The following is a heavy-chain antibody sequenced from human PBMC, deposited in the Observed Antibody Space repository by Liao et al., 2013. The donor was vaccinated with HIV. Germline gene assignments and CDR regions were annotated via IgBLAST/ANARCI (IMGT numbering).Heavy chain of an antibody. V-gene: IGHV4-59*08. Sequence: QVQLQESGPGLVKPSETLSLACTVSGGSLSSYYWSWIRQPPGKGLEWIGYIYYSGTTNYNPSLKSRVTISVDTSNNQFSLKLNSVTAADTAVYYCARVTNYYDSSAYYYRAFDIWGQGTMVTVSS. CDR3: ARVTNYYDSSAYYYRAFDI. CDR2: IYYSGTT. CDR1: GGSLSSYY. D-gene: IGHD3-22*01. J-gene: IGHJ3*02.